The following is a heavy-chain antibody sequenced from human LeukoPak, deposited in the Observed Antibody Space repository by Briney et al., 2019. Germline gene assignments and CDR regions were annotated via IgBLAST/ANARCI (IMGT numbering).Heavy chain of an antibody. CDR1: GYTFTSYG. Sequence: GASVTVSCKASGYTFTSYGISWVRQAPGQGLEWMGWISAYTGNTNYAQKLQGRVTITTDESTSTAYMELSSLRSEDTAVYYCARDGSGLLYSSSWYEYNWFDPWGQGTLVTVSS. CDR2: ISAYTGNT. J-gene: IGHJ5*02. D-gene: IGHD6-13*01. CDR3: ARDGSGLLYSSSWYEYNWFDP. V-gene: IGHV1-18*01.